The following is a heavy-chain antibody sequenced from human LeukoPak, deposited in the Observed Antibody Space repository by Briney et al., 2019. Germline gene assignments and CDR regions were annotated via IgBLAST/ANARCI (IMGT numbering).Heavy chain of an antibody. CDR2: IYCSGST. D-gene: IGHD3-22*01. Sequence: SETLSLTCTVSGGSISSYYWSWIRQPPGKGLEWIGYIYCSGSTNYNPSLKSRVTISVDTSKNQFSLKLSSVTAADTAVYYCARVSYFHDSSGFYITWGQGTLVTVSS. CDR3: ARVSYFHDSSGFYIT. CDR1: GGSISSYY. J-gene: IGHJ5*02. V-gene: IGHV4-59*01.